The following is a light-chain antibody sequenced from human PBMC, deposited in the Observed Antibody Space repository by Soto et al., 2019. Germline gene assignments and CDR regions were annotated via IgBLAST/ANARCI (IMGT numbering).Light chain of an antibody. Sequence: QSVLTQPPSVSAAPGQKVTISCSGSNSNIGNNYVSWYQQLPGTAPKLLIYENNKRPSGIPDRFSGSKSGPSATLGITELQTGDEANYYCAVWDSSLSVVEFGGGTKVTVL. CDR2: ENN. CDR1: NSNIGNNY. CDR3: AVWDSSLSVVE. J-gene: IGLJ2*01. V-gene: IGLV1-51*01.